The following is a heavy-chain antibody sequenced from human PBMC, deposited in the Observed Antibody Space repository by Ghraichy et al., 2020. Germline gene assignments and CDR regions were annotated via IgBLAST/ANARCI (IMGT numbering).Heavy chain of an antibody. CDR3: ARDSDFYC. V-gene: IGHV3-7*03. J-gene: IGHJ4*02. Sequence: GGSLRLSCAASGFTFSSFWMSWVRQAPGKGLEWVANIKQDGSAKYYVDSVKGRFTISRDNVKNSLYLQMNSLRADDTAVYYCARDSDFYCWGQGTLVTVSS. CDR1: GFTFSSFW. CDR2: IKQDGSAK.